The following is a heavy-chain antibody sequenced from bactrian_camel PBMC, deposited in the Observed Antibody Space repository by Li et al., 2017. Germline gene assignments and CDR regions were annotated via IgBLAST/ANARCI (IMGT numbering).Heavy chain of an antibody. CDR2: IYSNGSNT. V-gene: IGHV3-2*01. CDR3: AADRRRHGPPSLRPGDYSV. D-gene: IGHD2*01. Sequence: HVQLVESGGGLVQPGGSLRLSCAASGFTFSTYYITWVPQGPGKGLEWVSDIYSNGSNTYYADSMKGRFSISKDNARNWLDLQMDSLEPGDTARYYCAADRRRHGPPSLRPGDYSVWGQGTQVTVS. J-gene: IGHJ4*01. CDR1: GFTFSTYY.